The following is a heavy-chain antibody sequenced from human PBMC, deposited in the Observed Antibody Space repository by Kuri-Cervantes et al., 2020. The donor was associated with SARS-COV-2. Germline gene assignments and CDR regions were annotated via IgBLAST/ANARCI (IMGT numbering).Heavy chain of an antibody. V-gene: IGHV3-23*01. D-gene: IGHD6-13*01. CDR2: ISAGGDTV. CDR3: AKVILNSDSSTLGRFDF. J-gene: IGHJ4*02. Sequence: GGSLRLSCAASGFSFSGYAMSWVRQAPGKGLERVSAISAGGDTVLYADSVRGRFTISRDNSKNTLYLQTNSLRAEDTAIYYCAKVILNSDSSTLGRFDFWGLGTLVPSPQ. CDR1: GFSFSGYA.